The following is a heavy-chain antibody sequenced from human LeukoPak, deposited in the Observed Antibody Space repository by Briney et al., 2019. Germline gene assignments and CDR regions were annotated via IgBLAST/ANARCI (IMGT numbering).Heavy chain of an antibody. Sequence: SETLSLTCTVSRGSIYSFYWSWIRQPPGKGLEWIGYIYYSGSTSYNPSLKSRVTMSVDSSKNQFSLKLSSVTAADTAVFYCVRGNGNGYFDFWGRGTLVTVSS. CDR3: VRGNGNGYFDF. D-gene: IGHD1-1*01. J-gene: IGHJ2*01. V-gene: IGHV4-59*01. CDR1: RGSIYSFY. CDR2: IYYSGST.